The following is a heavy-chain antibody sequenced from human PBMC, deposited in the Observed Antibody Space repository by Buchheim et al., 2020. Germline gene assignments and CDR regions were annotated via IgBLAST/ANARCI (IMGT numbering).Heavy chain of an antibody. CDR3: AKDPKYCSGGSCQVNQLFDP. CDR2: ISGSGGST. J-gene: IGHJ5*02. D-gene: IGHD2-15*01. V-gene: IGHV3-23*01. CDR1: GFTFSSYA. Sequence: EVQLLESGGGLVQPGGSLRLSCAASGFTFSSYAMSWVRQAPGKGLEWVSAISGSGGSTYYADSVKGRFTISRDNSKNTLYLQMNSLRAEDTAVYYCAKDPKYCSGGSCQVNQLFDPWGQGTL.